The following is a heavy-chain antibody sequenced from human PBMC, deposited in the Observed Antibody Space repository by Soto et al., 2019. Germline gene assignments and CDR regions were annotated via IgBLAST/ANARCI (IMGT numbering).Heavy chain of an antibody. V-gene: IGHV3-21*01. Sequence: GGSLRLSCAASGFTFSSYSMNWVRQAPGKGLEWVSSISSSSSYIYYADSVKGRFTISRDNTKNSLYLQMNSLKAEDTAVYYCARPMVRGVSSFDDAFDIWGQGTMVTVSS. CDR2: ISSSSSYI. CDR1: GFTFSSYS. CDR3: ARPMVRGVSSFDDAFDI. D-gene: IGHD3-10*01. J-gene: IGHJ3*02.